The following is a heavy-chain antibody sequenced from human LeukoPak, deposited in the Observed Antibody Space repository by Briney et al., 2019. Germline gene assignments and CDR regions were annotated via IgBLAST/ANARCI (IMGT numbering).Heavy chain of an antibody. CDR3: ARSTTTCYYVDY. CDR2: IYYSGST. Sequence: ETLSLTCTVSGGSISSYYWSWIRQPPGKGLEWIGYIYYSGSTNYNPSLKSRVTISVDTSKNHFSLNLNSVTAADTAIYYCARSTTTCYYVDYWGQGTLVTVSS. J-gene: IGHJ4*01. CDR1: GGSISSYY. D-gene: IGHD2-2*01. V-gene: IGHV4-59*12.